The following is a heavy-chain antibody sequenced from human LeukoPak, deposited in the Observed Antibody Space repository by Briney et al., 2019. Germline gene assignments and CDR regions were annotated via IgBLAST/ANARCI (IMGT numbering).Heavy chain of an antibody. CDR3: AQREDYYYYLDA. J-gene: IGHJ6*03. CDR2: IHYSGST. CDR1: GDSISPYY. V-gene: IGHV4-59*01. Sequence: EXLSLTCTVSGDSISPYYWSWLRQPAGKGLEWIGHIHYSGSTYYTPSLKSRITISVDTSKNQFSLKLSSVTAAHTAVYYCAQREDYYYYLDAWGKGTTVTVSS.